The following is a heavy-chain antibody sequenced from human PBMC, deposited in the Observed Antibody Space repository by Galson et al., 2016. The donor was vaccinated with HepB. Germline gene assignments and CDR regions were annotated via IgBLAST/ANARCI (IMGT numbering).Heavy chain of an antibody. CDR2: ITSGGTT. D-gene: IGHD5-18*01. Sequence: LRLSCAASGFSFSSYAMSWVRQAPGKGPEWVSGITSGGTTYYADSVKGRFTISRDNSKNILYLQMKSLRDEDTAVYYCAKRPYSYGWHYGMDVWGQGTTVTVSS. V-gene: IGHV3-23*01. CDR1: GFSFSSYA. CDR3: AKRPYSYGWHYGMDV. J-gene: IGHJ6*02.